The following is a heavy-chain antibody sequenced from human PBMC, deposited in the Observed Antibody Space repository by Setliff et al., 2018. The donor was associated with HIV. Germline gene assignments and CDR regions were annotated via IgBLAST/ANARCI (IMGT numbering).Heavy chain of an antibody. CDR1: GSTLREVA. V-gene: IGHV1-18*01. Sequence: GASVKVSCKVSGSTLREVAMHWVRQAPGKGLEWMGSISASSVNTNYTQGRVTMTTDISTSTAYMELRSLRSADSAVYYCARVPVSNYYYYMDVWGKGTTVTVSS. J-gene: IGHJ6*03. CDR2: ISASSVNT. CDR3: ARVPVSNYYYYMDV.